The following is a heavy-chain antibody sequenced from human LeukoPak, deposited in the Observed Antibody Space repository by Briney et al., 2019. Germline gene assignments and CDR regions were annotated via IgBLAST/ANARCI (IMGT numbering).Heavy chain of an antibody. D-gene: IGHD3-22*01. J-gene: IGHJ4*02. CDR2: ISGSGGST. Sequence: GGSLRLSCAASGFTFSSYAMSWVRQAPGKGLEWVSAISGSGGSTHYADSVKGRFTISRDNSKNTPYLQMNSLRAEDTAVYYCAKFHYYDSSGFHHWGQGTLVTVSS. CDR1: GFTFSSYA. V-gene: IGHV3-23*01. CDR3: AKFHYYDSSGFHH.